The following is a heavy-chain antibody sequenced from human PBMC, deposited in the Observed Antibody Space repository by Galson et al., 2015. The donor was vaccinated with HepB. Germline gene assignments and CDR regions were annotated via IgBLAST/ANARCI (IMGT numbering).Heavy chain of an antibody. CDR1: GGTFSIYA. D-gene: IGHD6-19*01. J-gene: IGHJ3*02. Sequence: SVKVSCKASGGTFSIYAITWVRQAPGQGLEWMGGVIPIFGTVNFAQKFQGRVTITADESTSTAYMELSSLRSEDTAVYYCARLLGVAGTSAFDIWGQGTMVTVSS. CDR3: ARLLGVAGTSAFDI. CDR2: VIPIFGTV. V-gene: IGHV1-69*13.